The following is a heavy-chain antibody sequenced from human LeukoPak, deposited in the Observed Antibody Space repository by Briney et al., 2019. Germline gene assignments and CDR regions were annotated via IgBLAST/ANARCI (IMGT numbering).Heavy chain of an antibody. CDR1: GYTFTSYD. CDR2: MNPNSGNT. Sequence: ASVKVSCKASGYTFTSYDINWVRQATGQGLEWMGWMNPNSGNTGYAQKFQGRVTITRNTSISTAYMELSSLRSEDAAVYYCARGGDVDTVYYYYYYYMDVWGKGTTVTVSS. D-gene: IGHD5-18*01. J-gene: IGHJ6*03. CDR3: ARGGDVDTVYYYYYYYMDV. V-gene: IGHV1-8*03.